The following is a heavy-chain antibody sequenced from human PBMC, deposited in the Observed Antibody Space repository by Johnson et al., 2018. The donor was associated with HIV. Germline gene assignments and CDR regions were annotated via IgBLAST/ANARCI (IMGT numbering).Heavy chain of an antibody. V-gene: IGHV3-9*01. J-gene: IGHJ3*02. CDR1: GFTFDDYA. CDR3: AKDKRRDGYNSDAFDI. D-gene: IGHD5-24*01. Sequence: VQLVESGGGVVQPGRSLRLSCAASGFTFDDYAMHWVRQAPGKGLEWVSGISWNSGSIGYADSVKGRFTISRDNAKKSLYLQMNSLRAEDTALYYCAKDKRRDGYNSDAFDIWGQGTMVTVSS. CDR2: ISWNSGSI.